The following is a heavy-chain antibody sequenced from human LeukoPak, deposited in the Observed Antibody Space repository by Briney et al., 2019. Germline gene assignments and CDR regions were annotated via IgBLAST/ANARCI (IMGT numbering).Heavy chain of an antibody. CDR2: ISYDGSNK. Sequence: PGGSLRLSCAASGFTFSSYGMHWVRQAPGKGLEWVAVISYDGSNKYYADSVKGRFTISRDNSKNTLYLQMNSLRAEDTAVYYCARDSYTVTTFSSWFDPWGQGTLVTVSS. D-gene: IGHD4-11*01. CDR3: ARDSYTVTTFSSWFDP. CDR1: GFTFSSYG. V-gene: IGHV3-30*19. J-gene: IGHJ5*02.